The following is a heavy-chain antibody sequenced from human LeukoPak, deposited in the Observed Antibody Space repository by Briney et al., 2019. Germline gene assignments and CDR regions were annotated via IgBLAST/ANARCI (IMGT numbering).Heavy chain of an antibody. D-gene: IGHD1-26*01. J-gene: IGHJ5*02. CDR2: IYYSGST. Sequence: SETLSLTCPVSGGFISSGGYYWSWIRQHPGKGLEWIGYIYYSGSTYYNPSLKSRVTISVDTSKNQFSLKLSSVTAGETAVYYCARALYRDWFDPWGQGTLVTVSS. CDR1: GGFISSGGYY. CDR3: ARALYRDWFDP. V-gene: IGHV4-31*03.